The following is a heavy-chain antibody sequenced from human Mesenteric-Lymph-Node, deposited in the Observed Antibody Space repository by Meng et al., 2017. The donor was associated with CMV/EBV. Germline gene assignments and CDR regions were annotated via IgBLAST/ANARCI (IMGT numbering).Heavy chain of an antibody. CDR2: ISWNGDNT. CDR1: GFAFHDYA. Sequence: SLKISCAASGFAFHDYAMHWVRQAPGKGLEWVSGISWNGDNTHYVDSVKGRFTISRDNAKNSLYLQMNSLRPEDTAFYYCAKDGKYCRSTTCYYFTMDVWGQGTTVTVSS. J-gene: IGHJ6*02. CDR3: AKDGKYCRSTTCYYFTMDV. V-gene: IGHV3-9*01. D-gene: IGHD2-2*01.